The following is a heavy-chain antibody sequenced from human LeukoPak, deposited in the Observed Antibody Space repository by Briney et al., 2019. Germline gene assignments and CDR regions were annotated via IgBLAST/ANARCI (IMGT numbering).Heavy chain of an antibody. CDR2: LSYTGKT. D-gene: IGHD2/OR15-2a*01. Sequence: SDTLSLTCAVSGASVSNSHWNWIRHFPGKGLEWIGCLSYTGKTDYNPSLSSRVTISLGTSNNQVSLKLKSVTAADTAVYYCSEGYFEPFAHWGPGTLVTVSS. V-gene: IGHV4-59*02. CDR3: SEGYFEPFAH. CDR1: GASVSNSH. J-gene: IGHJ4*02.